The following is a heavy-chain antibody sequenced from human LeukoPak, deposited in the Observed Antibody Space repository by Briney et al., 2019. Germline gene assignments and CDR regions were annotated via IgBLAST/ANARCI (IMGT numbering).Heavy chain of an antibody. Sequence: PGGSLRLSCAASGFTLSSYWMHWVRQAPGKGLVWVSRVSGGGSSTNYADSVKGRFTISRDNAKNTLYLQMSSLRAEDTALYYCARASNRNSINFDYWGQGILVTVSS. J-gene: IGHJ4*02. CDR3: ARASNRNSINFDY. V-gene: IGHV3-74*01. CDR1: GFTLSSYW. D-gene: IGHD1-1*01. CDR2: VSGGGSST.